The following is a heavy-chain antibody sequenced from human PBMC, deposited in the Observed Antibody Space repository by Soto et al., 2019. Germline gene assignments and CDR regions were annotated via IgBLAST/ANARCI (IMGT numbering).Heavy chain of an antibody. J-gene: IGHJ5*02. CDR2: INHSGST. V-gene: IGHV4-34*01. Sequence: PSETLSLTCAVYGGSFSGYYWSWIRQPPGKGLEWIGEINHSGSTNYNPSLKGRVTISVDASKNQFSLKLSSVTAADTAVYYCARGVGYYDFWSGYYLNWFDPWGQGTLVTVSS. CDR3: ARGVGYYDFWSGYYLNWFDP. D-gene: IGHD3-3*01. CDR1: GGSFSGYY.